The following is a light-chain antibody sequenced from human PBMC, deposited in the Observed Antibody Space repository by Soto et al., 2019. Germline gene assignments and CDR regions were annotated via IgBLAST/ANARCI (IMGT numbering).Light chain of an antibody. J-gene: IGLJ2*01. V-gene: IGLV2-8*01. CDR3: SSYAGSNIL. Sequence: QSALTQPPSASGSPGQSVTISCTGTSSDVGNYNYVSWYQQHPGKAPKLMIYEVSKRPSGVPDRFSGSKSGNTASLTVFGLQAEDEADYYCSSYAGSNILFGGGTQLTVL. CDR2: EVS. CDR1: SSDVGNYNY.